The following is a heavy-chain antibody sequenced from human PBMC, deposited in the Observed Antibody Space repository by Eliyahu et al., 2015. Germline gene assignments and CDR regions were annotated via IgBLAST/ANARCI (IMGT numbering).Heavy chain of an antibody. J-gene: IGHJ5*02. CDR1: GFSLSNARMG. D-gene: IGHD3-3*01. Sequence: QVTLKESGPVLVKPTETLTLTCTVSGFSLSNARMGVSWIRQPPGKALEWLAHIFSNDAKSYSTSLKSRLTISKDTSKSQVVLTMTNMDPVDTATYYCARIWRGTITIFGKPANWFDPWGQGTLVTVSS. V-gene: IGHV2-26*01. CDR3: ARIWRGTITIFGKPANWFDP. CDR2: IFSNDAK.